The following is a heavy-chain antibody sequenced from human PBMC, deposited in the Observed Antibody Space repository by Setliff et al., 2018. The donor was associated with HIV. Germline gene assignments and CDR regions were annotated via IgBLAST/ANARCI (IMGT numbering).Heavy chain of an antibody. CDR2: ISYNGGNT. D-gene: IGHD3-22*01. CDR1: GFTFNSYS. CDR3: ARAEFYYDLPHYYYFMDV. Sequence: GESLKISCADSGFTFNSYSMHWVRQAPGKGLEWLAVISYNGGNTYYADSVKGRFTISRDNSKNTLYLQMNSLRAEDTAVYYCARAEFYYDLPHYYYFMDVWGKGTTVTAP. V-gene: IGHV3-30*07. J-gene: IGHJ6*03.